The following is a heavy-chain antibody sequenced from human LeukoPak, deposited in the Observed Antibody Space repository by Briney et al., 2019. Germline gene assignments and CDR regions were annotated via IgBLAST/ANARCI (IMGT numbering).Heavy chain of an antibody. CDR1: AYTFTSYG. CDR3: ARVPYYLGPNDY. Sequence: ASVTVSFTSAAYTFTSYGISWVRQAPGQGLEWVGWISAYYGNTNYAQKLQGRVTMTTDTSTSTAYMELRSLRSDDTAVYYCARVPYYLGPNDYWGQGTLVTVSS. CDR2: ISAYYGNT. D-gene: IGHD3-16*01. J-gene: IGHJ4*02. V-gene: IGHV1-18*01.